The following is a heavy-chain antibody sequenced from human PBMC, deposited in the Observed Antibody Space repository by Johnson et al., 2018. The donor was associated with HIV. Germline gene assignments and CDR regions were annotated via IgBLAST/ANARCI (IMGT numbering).Heavy chain of an antibody. CDR1: GFTFSDYY. V-gene: IGHV3-11*04. CDR2: ISSSGSTI. Sequence: QVQLVESGEGLVKPGGSLRLSCAASGFTFSDYYMSWIRQAPGKGLEWVSYISSSGSTIYYADSVKGRFTISRDNAKNSLYLQINSLRAEDTAVYYCARDRKNYDILTGYIPDAFDIWGQGTMVTVSS. D-gene: IGHD3-9*01. J-gene: IGHJ3*02. CDR3: ARDRKNYDILTGYIPDAFDI.